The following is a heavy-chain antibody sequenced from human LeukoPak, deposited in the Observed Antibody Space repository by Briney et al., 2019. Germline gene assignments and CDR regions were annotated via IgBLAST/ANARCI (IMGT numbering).Heavy chain of an antibody. D-gene: IGHD1-7*01. CDR2: IKQDGSEK. CDR3: ASLITETTTPHFDY. J-gene: IGHJ4*02. V-gene: IGHV3-7*01. Sequence: SGGSLRLSCAASGFTFSSYWMSRVRQAPGKGLEWVANIKQDGSEKYYVDSVKGRFTISRDNAKNSLYLQMNSLRAEDTAVYYCASLITETTTPHFDYWGQGTLVTVSS. CDR1: GFTFSSYW.